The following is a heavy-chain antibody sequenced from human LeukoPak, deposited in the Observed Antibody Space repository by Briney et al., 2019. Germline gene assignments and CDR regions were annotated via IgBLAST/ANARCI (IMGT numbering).Heavy chain of an antibody. D-gene: IGHD6-6*01. Sequence: GGSLRLSCAASGFTFSSYAMSWVRQAPGKGLEWVSAISGSGGSTYYADSVKGRFTISIDNPKNTLYLQMNSLRAEDTAVYYCAKGPYSSSNYFDYWGQGTLVTVSS. J-gene: IGHJ4*02. CDR1: GFTFSSYA. V-gene: IGHV3-23*01. CDR3: AKGPYSSSNYFDY. CDR2: ISGSGGST.